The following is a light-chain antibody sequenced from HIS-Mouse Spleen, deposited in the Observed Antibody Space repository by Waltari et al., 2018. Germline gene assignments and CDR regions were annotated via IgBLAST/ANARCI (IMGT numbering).Light chain of an antibody. V-gene: IGLV1-47*01. J-gene: IGLJ1*01. CDR1: RSNLGSNY. Sequence: QSVLTQPPSASGTPGPTATISCSASRSNLGSNYVSSYQQLPGTAHKLLIYRNNQRPSGVPDRFSGSKSGTSASLAISGLRSEDEADYYCAAWDDSLSGYVFGTGTKVTVL. CDR3: AAWDDSLSGYV. CDR2: RNN.